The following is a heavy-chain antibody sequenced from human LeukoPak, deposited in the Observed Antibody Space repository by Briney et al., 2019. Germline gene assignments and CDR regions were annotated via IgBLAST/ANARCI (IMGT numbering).Heavy chain of an antibody. V-gene: IGHV3-30*04. CDR3: ARVHDSTGYYHYFDS. Sequence: GGSLRLSYAASGFTFSSIYAMHWVRQAPDKGPEWVAMISYHGSNEYYADSVKGRFTISRDNSKNTLYLQMNNLRVEDTAMYYCARVHDSTGYYHYFDSWGQGTLVTVSS. D-gene: IGHD3-22*01. J-gene: IGHJ4*02. CDR2: ISYHGSNE. CDR1: GFTFSSIYA.